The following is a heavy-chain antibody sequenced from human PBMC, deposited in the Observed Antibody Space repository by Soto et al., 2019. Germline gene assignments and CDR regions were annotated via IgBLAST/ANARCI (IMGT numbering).Heavy chain of an antibody. D-gene: IGHD5-12*01. J-gene: IGHJ3*01. CDR1: GYTFFKYF. V-gene: IGHV1-46*01. Sequence: ASVKVSCKASGYTFFKYFIHWVRQAPGQGLVWIGIINPSRGSATYGPIFQGRVSLTTDMPTSTVYMELSSLRSEDTAIYYCARPLIGNSIDLWGQGTSVTVSS. CDR2: INPSRGSA. CDR3: ARPLIGNSIDL.